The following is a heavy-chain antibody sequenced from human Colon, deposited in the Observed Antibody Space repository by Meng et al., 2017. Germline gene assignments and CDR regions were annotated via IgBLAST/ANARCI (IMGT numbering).Heavy chain of an antibody. J-gene: IGHJ4*02. D-gene: IGHD3-9*01. CDR1: GASISSYF. CDR2: IYNSGST. Sequence: QVALQELGPGLVKPSETLSLTCTVSGASISSYFWSWIRQPPGRGLEWIGYIYNSGSTNYNPSLKSRVTISVDTSKNQFSLKLSSVTAADTAIYYCARGLTGYFAHTDYWGQGTLVTVSS. V-gene: IGHV4-59*01. CDR3: ARGLTGYFAHTDY.